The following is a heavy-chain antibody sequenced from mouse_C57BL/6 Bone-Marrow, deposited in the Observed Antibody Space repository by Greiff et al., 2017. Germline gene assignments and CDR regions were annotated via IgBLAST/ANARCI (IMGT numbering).Heavy chain of an antibody. Sequence: EVQVVESGGGLVKPGGSLKLSCAASGFTFSSYAMSWVRQTPEKRLEWVATISDGGSYTYYPDNVKGRFTISRDNAKNNLYLQMSHLKSEDTAMYYWARDRRVRGGYAMDYWGQGTSVTV. J-gene: IGHJ4*01. CDR3: ARDRRVRGGYAMDY. CDR1: GFTFSSYA. CDR2: ISDGGSYT. V-gene: IGHV5-4*01. D-gene: IGHD5-1*01.